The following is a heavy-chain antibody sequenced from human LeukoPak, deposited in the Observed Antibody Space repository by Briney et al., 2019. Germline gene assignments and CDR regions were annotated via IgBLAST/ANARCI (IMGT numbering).Heavy chain of an antibody. V-gene: IGHV3-20*04. CDR3: AKSGLNRFDY. J-gene: IGHJ4*02. CDR1: GFTFDDYG. Sequence: GGSLRLSCAAPGFTFDDYGMSWVRQAPGKGLEWVSGINWNGGSTGYADSVKGRFTISRDNSKNTLYLQMNSLRAEDTAVYYCAKSGLNRFDYWGQGTLVSVSS. D-gene: IGHD2-15*01. CDR2: INWNGGST.